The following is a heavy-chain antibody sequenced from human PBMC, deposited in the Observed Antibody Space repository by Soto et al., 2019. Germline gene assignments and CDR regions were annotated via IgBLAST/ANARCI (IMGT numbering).Heavy chain of an antibody. CDR2: INPNSGGT. V-gene: IGHV1-2*02. Sequence: SSVKVSCKASGYTFTFYYMHLVLQAPGQGLEWMGWINPNSGGTNYAQKFQGRVTMTRDTSISTAYMELSRLRSDDTAVYYCARDLGIPFFDYWGQGTLVTVSS. D-gene: IGHD7-27*01. CDR3: ARDLGIPFFDY. J-gene: IGHJ4*02. CDR1: GYTFTFYY.